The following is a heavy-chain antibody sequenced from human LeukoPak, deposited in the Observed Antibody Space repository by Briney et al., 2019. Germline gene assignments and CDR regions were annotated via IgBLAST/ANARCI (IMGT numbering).Heavy chain of an antibody. D-gene: IGHD3-9*01. J-gene: IGHJ3*02. CDR1: GGSISSYY. Sequence: SETLSLTCTVSGGSISSYYWSWIRQPPGKGLEWIGYIYYSGSTNYNPSLKSRVTMSVDTSKNQFSLKLSSVTAADTAVYYCARAEYYDILTGPGGDAFDIWGQGTMVTVSS. CDR2: IYYSGST. CDR3: ARAEYYDILTGPGGDAFDI. V-gene: IGHV4-59*12.